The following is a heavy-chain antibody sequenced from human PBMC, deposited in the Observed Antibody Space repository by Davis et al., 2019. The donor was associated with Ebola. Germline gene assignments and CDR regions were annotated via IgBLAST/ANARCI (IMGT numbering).Heavy chain of an antibody. V-gene: IGHV4-59*11. CDR1: GGSIGSHY. Sequence: PSATLSLTCSVSGGSIGSHYWRWLRQPPGKALEWIGYIYYTGGTTYSPSLESRVTISVDTLKNQFSLSLSSVTAADTAVYYCARAEHSSSFAFDMWSQGAMVTVSS. CDR3: ARAEHSSSFAFDM. D-gene: IGHD6-6*01. J-gene: IGHJ3*02. CDR2: IYYTGGT.